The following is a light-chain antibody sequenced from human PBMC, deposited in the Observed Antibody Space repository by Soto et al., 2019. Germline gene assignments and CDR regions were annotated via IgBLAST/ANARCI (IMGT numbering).Light chain of an antibody. V-gene: IGKV3-20*01. CDR2: GAS. J-gene: IGKJ1*01. CDR3: HQYNNSPRT. CDR1: QSFTSN. Sequence: EIVLTQSPGTLSLSPGERATLSCRASQSFTSNLAWYQQRPGQGPRLLIYGASSRATGIPDRFSGSGSGTDFTLTISRLEPEDFEVYYCHQYNNSPRTFGQGTKVDIK.